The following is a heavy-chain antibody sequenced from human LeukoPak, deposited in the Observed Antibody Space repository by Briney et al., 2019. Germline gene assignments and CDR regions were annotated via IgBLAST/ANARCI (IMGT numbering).Heavy chain of an antibody. CDR2: INSDGGGA. CDR3: AQVGGWGTMVTSPNY. Sequence: GGSLRRSCAASGITFGNNWMHWVRQGPGKGLVWISRINSDGGGAIYADSVKGRFAISRDNSKNTLWMQMNSLRVEDTAVYYCAQVGGWGTMVTSPNYWGQGTVVTVSS. J-gene: IGHJ4*02. CDR1: GITFGNNW. V-gene: IGHV3-74*01. D-gene: IGHD4-17*01.